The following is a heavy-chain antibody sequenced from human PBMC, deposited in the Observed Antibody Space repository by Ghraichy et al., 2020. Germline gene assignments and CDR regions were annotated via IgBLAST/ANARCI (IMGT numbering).Heavy chain of an antibody. CDR3: ARDLGSGYGGPFDP. V-gene: IGHV4-59*01. CDR1: GGSISSYY. D-gene: IGHD5-12*01. J-gene: IGHJ5*02. Sequence: SETLSLTCTVSGGSISSYYWSWIRQPPGKGLEWIGYIYYSGSTNYNPSLKSRVTISVDTSKNQFSLKLSSVTAADTAVYYCARDLGSGYGGPFDPWGQGTLVTVAS. CDR2: IYYSGST.